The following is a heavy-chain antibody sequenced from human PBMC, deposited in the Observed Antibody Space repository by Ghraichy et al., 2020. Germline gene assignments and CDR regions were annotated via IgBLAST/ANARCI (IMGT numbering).Heavy chain of an antibody. V-gene: IGHV4-4*09. D-gene: IGHD3-16*01. CDR3: ARTGGGLITFLGLTGYSYVMDV. CDR2: IYSSGST. CDR1: SGSINNYY. J-gene: IGHJ6*02. Sequence: SETLSLTCTVSSGSINNYYWSWIRQPPGKGLEWIGFIYSSGSTKYNPSLKSRVTISINTSKNQFSLKLSSVTAADTAVYYCARTGGGLITFLGLTGYSYVMDVWGQGTTVTVSS.